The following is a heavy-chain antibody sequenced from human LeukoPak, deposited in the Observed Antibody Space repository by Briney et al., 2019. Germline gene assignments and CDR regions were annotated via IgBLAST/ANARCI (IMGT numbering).Heavy chain of an antibody. CDR2: INHSGST. Sequence: PSETLSLTCAVYGGSFSGYYWSWIRQPPGKGLEWIGEINHSGSTNYNPSLKSRVTISVDTSKNQFSLKLSSVTAADTAVYYCARGFRSSGWYDYGMDVWGQGTTVTVSS. J-gene: IGHJ6*02. D-gene: IGHD6-19*01. CDR1: GGSFSGYY. V-gene: IGHV4-34*01. CDR3: ARGFRSSGWYDYGMDV.